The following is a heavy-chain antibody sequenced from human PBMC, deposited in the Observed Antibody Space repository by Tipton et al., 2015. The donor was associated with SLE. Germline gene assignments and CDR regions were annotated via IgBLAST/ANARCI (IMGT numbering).Heavy chain of an antibody. CDR3: ARGDYYYYGMDV. CDR2: IRYDGSNK. D-gene: IGHD3-16*01. V-gene: IGHV3-33*01. Sequence: RSLRLSCAASGFTFSSYGMHWVRQAPGKGLEWVAFIRYDGSNKYADSVKGRFTISRDNSKNTLYLQMNSLRAEDTAVYYCARGDYYYYGMDVWGQGTTVTVSS. J-gene: IGHJ6*02. CDR1: GFTFSSYG.